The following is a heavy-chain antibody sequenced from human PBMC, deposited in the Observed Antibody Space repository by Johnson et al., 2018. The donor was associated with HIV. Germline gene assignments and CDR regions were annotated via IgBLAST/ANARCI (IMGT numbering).Heavy chain of an antibody. J-gene: IGHJ3*02. CDR1: GFTFSSYA. Sequence: QVLLVESGGGVVQPGRSLRLSCAASGFTFSSYAMHWVRQAPGKGLEWVAVISYDGSNKYYADSVKGRFTISRDNSKNTLYLQMNRLRGEETAVYYCAVDDGGGGDAFDIWGQGTMVTVSS. CDR2: ISYDGSNK. V-gene: IGHV3-30*04. CDR3: AVDDGGGGDAFDI. D-gene: IGHD2-15*01.